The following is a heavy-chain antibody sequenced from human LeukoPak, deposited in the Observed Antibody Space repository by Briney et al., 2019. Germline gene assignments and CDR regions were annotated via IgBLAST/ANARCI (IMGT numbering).Heavy chain of an antibody. V-gene: IGHV4-39*07. CDR2: IYYSGST. Sequence: SETLSLTCTVSGGSISSSSYYWGWIRQPPGKGLEWIGSIYYSGSTYYNPSLKSRVTISVDTSKNQFSLKLSSVTAADTAVYYCARGNSVDTAMVGAFDIWGQGTMVTVSS. J-gene: IGHJ3*02. CDR3: ARGNSVDTAMVGAFDI. D-gene: IGHD5-18*01. CDR1: GGSISSSSYY.